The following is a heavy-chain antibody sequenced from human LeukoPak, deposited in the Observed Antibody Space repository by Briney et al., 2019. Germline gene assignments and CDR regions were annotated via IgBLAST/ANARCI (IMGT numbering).Heavy chain of an antibody. V-gene: IGHV4-38-2*02. D-gene: IGHD7-27*01. CDR2: INHSGST. CDR1: GYSISSGYY. J-gene: IGHJ3*02. Sequence: SETLSLTCTVSGYSISSGYYWGWIRQPPGKGLEWIGEINHSGSTNYNPSLKSRVTISVDTSKNQFSLKLSSVTAADTAVYYCARLLGAFDIWGQGQWSPSLQ. CDR3: ARLLGAFDI.